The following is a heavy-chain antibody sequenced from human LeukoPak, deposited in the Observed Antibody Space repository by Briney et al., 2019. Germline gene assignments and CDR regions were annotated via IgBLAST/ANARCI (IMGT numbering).Heavy chain of an antibody. CDR3: ARGPTISETGYFDF. CDR2: IDHRGDT. V-gene: IGHV4-34*01. Sequence: PSETLPLTCAVYGESFSRYYWSWIRQSPGKGLEWIAEIDHRGDTNYNPSVKSRVTISVDTSKNQFSLKVRSLSAADMAVYYCARGPTISETGYFDFWGQGTLVTVSS. CDR1: GESFSRYY. D-gene: IGHD1-1*01. J-gene: IGHJ4*03.